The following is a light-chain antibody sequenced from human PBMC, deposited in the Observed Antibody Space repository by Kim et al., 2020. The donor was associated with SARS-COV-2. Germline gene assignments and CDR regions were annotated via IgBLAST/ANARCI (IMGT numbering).Light chain of an antibody. V-gene: IGKV4-1*01. CDR2: WAS. CDR3: QPYYSTYT. Sequence: DIVMTQSPDSLAVSLGERATINCKSSQSVLYSSNNKNYLAWYQQKPGQPPKLLIYWASTRESGVPDRFSGSGSGTDFTLTISSLQAEDVAVYYCQPYYSTYTFGQGTQLEI. CDR1: QSVLYSSNNKNY. J-gene: IGKJ2*01.